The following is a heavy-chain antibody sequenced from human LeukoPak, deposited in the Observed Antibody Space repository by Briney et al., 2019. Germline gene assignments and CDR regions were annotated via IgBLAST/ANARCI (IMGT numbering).Heavy chain of an antibody. J-gene: IGHJ6*01. CDR3: ARMGVSYYDFWSPSGV. Sequence: SETLSLTCAVSGYSINSCYYWGWIRQPPGEGVGRFDCIYDGGSTYYNLSVKSLVTISRDISKNQFSLKLSSVTAADMSVLYCARMGVSYYDFWSPSGVWGEGTTVTVSS. D-gene: IGHD3-3*01. CDR2: IYDGGST. CDR1: GYSINSCYY. V-gene: IGHV4-38-2*01.